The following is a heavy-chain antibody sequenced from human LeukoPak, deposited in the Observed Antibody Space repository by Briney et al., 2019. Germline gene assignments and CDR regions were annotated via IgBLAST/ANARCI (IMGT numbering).Heavy chain of an antibody. CDR3: ARDARYSGYANYYYYYMDV. V-gene: IGHV1-46*01. Sequence: ASVKVSCKASGYTFTSYYMHWVRQAPGQGLEWMGIINPSGGSTSYAQKFQGRVTMTRDMYTSTVYMELSSLRSEDTAVYYCARDARYSGYANYYYYYMDVWGKGTTVTVSS. CDR1: GYTFTSYY. J-gene: IGHJ6*03. CDR2: INPSGGST. D-gene: IGHD5-12*01.